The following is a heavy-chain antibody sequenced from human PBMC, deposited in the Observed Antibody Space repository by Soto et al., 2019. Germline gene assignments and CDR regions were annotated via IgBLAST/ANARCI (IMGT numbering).Heavy chain of an antibody. CDR1: GYTFTSYD. CDR3: TRANGDFDY. Sequence: QVQLVQSGAEVKKPGASVKVSCKASGYTFTSYDINWVRQATGQGLEWMGWMNPNSGGRGYAQKFQGRVTMTRDTSKSTAYMELSSLRSEDTAMYYCTRANGDFDYWGQGTLVTVSS. J-gene: IGHJ4*02. V-gene: IGHV1-8*01. D-gene: IGHD4-17*01. CDR2: MNPNSGGR.